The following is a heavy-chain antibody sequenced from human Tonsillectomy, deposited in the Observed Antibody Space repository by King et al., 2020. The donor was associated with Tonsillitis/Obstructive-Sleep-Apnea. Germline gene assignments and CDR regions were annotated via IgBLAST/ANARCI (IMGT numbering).Heavy chain of an antibody. CDR2: ISGYNGNT. Sequence: QGQLVQSGAEVKKPGASVKVSCKASGYTFTNYGISWVREAPGQGLEWMGWISGYNGNTKYAQKLQGRVTMTTDTSTSTAYMELRSLRSDDTAVYYCARDQAYNDILMGLRGSDYWGQGTLVTVSS. CDR3: ARDQAYNDILMGLRGSDY. D-gene: IGHD3-9*01. V-gene: IGHV1-18*01. J-gene: IGHJ4*02. CDR1: GYTFTNYG.